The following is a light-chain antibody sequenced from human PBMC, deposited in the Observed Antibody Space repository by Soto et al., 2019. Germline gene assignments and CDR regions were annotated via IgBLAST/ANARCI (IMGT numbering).Light chain of an antibody. CDR1: SSNIGSNT. V-gene: IGLV1-44*01. J-gene: IGLJ2*01. CDR3: AAWDDSLNGVV. CDR2: SNN. Sequence: QLVLTQPPSASGTPGQRVTISCSGSSSNIGSNTVNWYQQLPGTAPKLLIYSNNQRPSGVPDRFSGSKSGTSASLAISGLQSEGEADYYCAAWDDSLNGVVFGGGTKLTVL.